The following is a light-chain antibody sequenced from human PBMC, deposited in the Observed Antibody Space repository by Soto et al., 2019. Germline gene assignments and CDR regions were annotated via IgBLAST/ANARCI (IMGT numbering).Light chain of an antibody. V-gene: IGKV3-15*01. J-gene: IGKJ5*01. CDR1: QSVSSN. CDR3: QQYHNWTIT. Sequence: EIVLTQSPGTLSLSPGKMATLSCRASQSVSSNYLAWYQQKPGQAPRILMYDASTRATGIPARLRGSGSGTELTITISSMQSEDFAVYYCQQYHNWTITFGQGTRLEIK. CDR2: DAS.